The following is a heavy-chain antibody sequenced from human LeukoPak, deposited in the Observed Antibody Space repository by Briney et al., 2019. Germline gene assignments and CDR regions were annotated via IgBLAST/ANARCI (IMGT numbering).Heavy chain of an antibody. V-gene: IGHV1-46*01. CDR3: ARGQGNDDYGDHTGDY. Sequence: ASVKVSCKASGYTFTSYYMHWVRQAPGQGLEWMGIINPSGGSTSYAQKFQGRVTMTRDTSTSTVYMELSSLRSEDTAVYYCARGQGNDDYGDHTGDYWGQGTLVTVSS. CDR1: GYTFTSYY. J-gene: IGHJ4*02. CDR2: INPSGGST. D-gene: IGHD4-17*01.